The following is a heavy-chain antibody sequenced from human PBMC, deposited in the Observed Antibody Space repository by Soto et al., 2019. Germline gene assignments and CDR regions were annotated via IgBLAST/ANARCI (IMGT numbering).Heavy chain of an antibody. CDR3: VRDFEGSYGYGPFDY. CDR1: GFTFTRYS. V-gene: IGHV3-21*04. CDR2: ISSNTNYI. Sequence: GGSLRLSCAASGFTFTRYSMNWVRQAPGKGLEWVSSISSNTNYIYYGDSMKGRFTISRDNAKNSLYLQMNSLRAEDTAVYYCVRDFEGSYGYGPFDYWGQGILVTVSS. J-gene: IGHJ4*02. D-gene: IGHD5-18*01.